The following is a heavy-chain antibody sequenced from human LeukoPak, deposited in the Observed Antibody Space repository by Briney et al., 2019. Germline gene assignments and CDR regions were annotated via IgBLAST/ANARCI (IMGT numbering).Heavy chain of an antibody. D-gene: IGHD3-9*01. CDR3: ARVRRDYDILTGYYSYYYMDV. J-gene: IGHJ6*03. CDR1: GYTFTSYD. V-gene: IGHV1-8*01. CDR2: MNPNSGNT. Sequence: ASVKVSCKASGYTFTSYDINWVRQATGQGLEWMGWMNPNSGNTGYAQKFQGRVTMTRNTSISTAYMELSSLRSEDTAMYYCARVRRDYDILTGYYSYYYMDVWGKGTTVTISS.